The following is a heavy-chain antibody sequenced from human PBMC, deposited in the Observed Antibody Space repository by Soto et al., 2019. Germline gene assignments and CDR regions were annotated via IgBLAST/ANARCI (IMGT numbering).Heavy chain of an antibody. J-gene: IGHJ3*02. CDR2: INHSGST. Sequence: SETLSLTCAVYGGSFSGYYWSWIRQPPGKGLEWIGEINHSGSTNYNPSLKSRVTISVDTSKNQFSLKLSSVTAADTAVYYCARLTLEREPFGAFDIWGQGTMVTVSS. V-gene: IGHV4-34*01. CDR1: GGSFSGYY. D-gene: IGHD1-1*01. CDR3: ARLTLEREPFGAFDI.